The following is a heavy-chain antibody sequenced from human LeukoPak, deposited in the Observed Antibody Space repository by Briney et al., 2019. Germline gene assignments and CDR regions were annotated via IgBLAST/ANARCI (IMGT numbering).Heavy chain of an antibody. V-gene: IGHV1-69*04. J-gene: IGHJ6*02. CDR3: ARESSWYGMDV. Sequence: GASAKVSCKASGGTFSSYAISWVRQAPGQGLEWMGRIIPILGIANYAQKFQGRVTITADKSTSTAYMELSSLRSEDTAVYYCARESSWYGMDVWGQGTTVTVSS. D-gene: IGHD6-13*01. CDR2: IIPILGIA. CDR1: GGTFSSYA.